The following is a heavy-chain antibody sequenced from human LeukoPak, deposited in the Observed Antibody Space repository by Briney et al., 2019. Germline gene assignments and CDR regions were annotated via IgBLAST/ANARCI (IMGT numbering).Heavy chain of an antibody. D-gene: IGHD4-17*01. CDR3: ARTMTTMTTHGELDF. V-gene: IGHV1-18*01. CDR1: GYTFTSYG. J-gene: IGHJ4*02. CDR2: ISGYNGNI. Sequence: ASVKVSCKASGYTFTSYGISWVRQAPGQGLEWMGWISGYNGNINYAQKFQGRVTMTTDTSTSTAYMELTNLSSDDTAMYYCARTMTTMTTHGELDFWGQGTLVAVSS.